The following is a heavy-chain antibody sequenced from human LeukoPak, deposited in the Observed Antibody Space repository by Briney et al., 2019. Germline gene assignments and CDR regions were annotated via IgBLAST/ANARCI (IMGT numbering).Heavy chain of an antibody. CDR2: IYYSGST. CDR1: GGSISSYY. D-gene: IGHD3/OR15-3a*01. Sequence: SETLSLTCTVSGGSISSYYWSWIRQPPGEGLEWIGYIYYSGSTNYNPSLKSRVTISVDTSKNQFSLKLSSVTAADTAVYYCARLGLDYYYYYMDVWGKGTTVTVSS. CDR3: ARLGLDYYYYYMDV. J-gene: IGHJ6*03. V-gene: IGHV4-59*01.